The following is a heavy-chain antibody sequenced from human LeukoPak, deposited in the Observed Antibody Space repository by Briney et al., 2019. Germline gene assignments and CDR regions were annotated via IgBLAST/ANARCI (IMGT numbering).Heavy chain of an antibody. D-gene: IGHD2-8*01. V-gene: IGHV3-30*03. J-gene: IGHJ5*02. CDR3: ARDPTPPYCTNGVCGNWFDP. Sequence: GGSLRLSCAASGFTFSSYAMHWVRQAPGKGLEWVAVISYDGSNKYYADSVKGRFTISRDNAKNTLYLQMNSLRAEDTAVYYCARDPTPPYCTNGVCGNWFDPWGQGTLVTVSS. CDR1: GFTFSSYA. CDR2: ISYDGSNK.